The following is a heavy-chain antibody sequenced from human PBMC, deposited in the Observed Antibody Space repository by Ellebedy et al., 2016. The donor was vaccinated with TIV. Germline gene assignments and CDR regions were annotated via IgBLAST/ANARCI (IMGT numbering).Heavy chain of an antibody. CDR3: ARDSGIAAAGELPLGY. D-gene: IGHD6-13*01. CDR1: GGTFSSYA. V-gene: IGHV1-2*02. CDR2: INPNSGGT. Sequence: ASVKVSCKASGGTFSSYAISWVRQAPGQGLEWMGWINPNSGGTNYAQKFQGRVTMTRDTSISTAYMELSRLRSDDTAVYYCARDSGIAAAGELPLGYWGQGTLVTVSS. J-gene: IGHJ4*02.